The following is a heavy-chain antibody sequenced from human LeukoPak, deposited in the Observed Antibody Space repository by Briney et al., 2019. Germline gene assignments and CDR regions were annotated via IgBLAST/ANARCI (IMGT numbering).Heavy chain of an antibody. D-gene: IGHD3-22*01. CDR2: ISGSGGST. J-gene: IGHJ4*02. CDR1: GFTFSSYA. CDR3: AKEHYDSSGPPRTDFDY. Sequence: GGSLRLSCAASGFTFSSYAMSWVRQAPGKGLEWVSAISGSGGSTYYADSVKGRFTISRDNSKNTLYLQMNSLRAEDTAVYYCAKEHYDSSGPPRTDFDYWGQGTLVSVSS. V-gene: IGHV3-23*01.